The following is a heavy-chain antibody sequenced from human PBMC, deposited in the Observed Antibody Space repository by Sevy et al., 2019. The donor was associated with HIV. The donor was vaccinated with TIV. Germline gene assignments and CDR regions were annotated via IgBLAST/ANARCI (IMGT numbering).Heavy chain of an antibody. V-gene: IGHV4-59*01. Sequence: SETLSLTCKVSGDSISSYYWSWIRQPPGKGLQWIGYFYYNGRTNCNPSLKSRVTISLDTSKSRFSLEMTSVTAADTAVYYCARTSPDYYYGIDVWGQGTTVTVSS. CDR3: ARTSPDYYYGIDV. J-gene: IGHJ6*02. CDR1: GDSISSYY. CDR2: FYYNGRT.